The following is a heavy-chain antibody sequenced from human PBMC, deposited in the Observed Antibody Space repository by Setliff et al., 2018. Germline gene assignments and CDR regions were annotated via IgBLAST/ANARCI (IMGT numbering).Heavy chain of an antibody. V-gene: IGHV1-18*01. CDR1: AHIFKSYG. Sequence: ASVKVSCKASAHIFKSYGISWVRQAPGQGLEWVWWISSYNDVTSYAQRFQGRVTLTTDTSTSAAYMELRTLRSDDTAVYYCAISTLSICSGGSCPNAFDVWGQGTMVTVSS. J-gene: IGHJ3*01. CDR2: ISSYNDVT. D-gene: IGHD2-15*01. CDR3: AISTLSICSGGSCPNAFDV.